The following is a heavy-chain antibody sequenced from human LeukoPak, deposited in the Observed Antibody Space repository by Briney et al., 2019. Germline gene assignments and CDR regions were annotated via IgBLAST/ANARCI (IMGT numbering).Heavy chain of an antibody. CDR3: AKLRWPDPYDAFDI. J-gene: IGHJ3*02. V-gene: IGHV3-66*01. CDR2: IYSGGST. D-gene: IGHD2-21*01. CDR1: GFTFSSYS. Sequence: GGSLRLSCAASGFTFSSYSMSWVRQAPGKGLEWVSVIYSGGSTYYADSVKGRFTISRDNSKNTLYLQMNSLRAEDTAVYYCAKLRWPDPYDAFDIWGQGTMVTVSS.